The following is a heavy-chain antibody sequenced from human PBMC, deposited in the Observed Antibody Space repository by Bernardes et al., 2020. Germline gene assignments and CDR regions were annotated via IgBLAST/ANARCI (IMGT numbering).Heavy chain of an antibody. J-gene: IGHJ6*03. CDR2: IKSKTDGGTT. D-gene: IGHD5-12*01. CDR1: GFTFSNAW. Sequence: GGSLRLSCAASGFTFSNAWMSWVRQAPGKGLEWVGRIKSKTDGGTTDYAAPVKGRFTISRDDSKNTLYLQMNSLKTEDTAVYYCTTVDEYSGYDYYYYYMDVWGKGTTVTVSS. V-gene: IGHV3-15*01. CDR3: TTVDEYSGYDYYYYYMDV.